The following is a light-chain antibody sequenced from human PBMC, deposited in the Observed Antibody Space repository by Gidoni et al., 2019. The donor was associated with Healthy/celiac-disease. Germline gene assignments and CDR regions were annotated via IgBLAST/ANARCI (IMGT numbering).Light chain of an antibody. V-gene: IGLV3-21*03. Sequence: SYVLTQPPSVSVAPGKTARITCGGNNIGSKSVHWYQQKPGQATVLVVYDDSDRPSGFPARFSGSNSGNTATLTISRVEAGDEADYDCQVWDSSSNPPYVFGTGTKVTVL. CDR2: DDS. CDR1: NIGSKS. CDR3: QVWDSSSNPPYV. J-gene: IGLJ1*01.